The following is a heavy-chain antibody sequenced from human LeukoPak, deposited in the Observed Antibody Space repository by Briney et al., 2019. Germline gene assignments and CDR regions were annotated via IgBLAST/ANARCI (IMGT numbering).Heavy chain of an antibody. Sequence: SQTLSLTCAISGDSVSSNSAAWNWIRQSPSRGLEWLGRTYYRSKWYNDYAVSVKSRININPDTPRNQVSLQLYSVTPDDTAVYFCARRSGYSLDNWFDPWGQGTLVTVSS. CDR3: ARRSGYSLDNWFDP. D-gene: IGHD3-22*01. J-gene: IGHJ5*02. CDR2: TYYRSKWYN. V-gene: IGHV6-1*01. CDR1: GDSVSSNSAA.